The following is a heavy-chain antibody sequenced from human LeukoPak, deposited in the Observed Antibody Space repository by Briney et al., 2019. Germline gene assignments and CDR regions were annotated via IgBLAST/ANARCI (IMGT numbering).Heavy chain of an antibody. J-gene: IGHJ4*02. D-gene: IGHD6-13*01. CDR1: GFTFSRYG. Sequence: GGSLRLSCAASGFTFSRYGMYWVRQAPGKGLEWVAVISSDGTNKYYADSVKGRFTISRDNSKNTLYLQMNSLRAEDTAVYYCARNREYSSSWYPYDYWGQGTLVTVSS. V-gene: IGHV3-30*03. CDR2: ISSDGTNK. CDR3: ARNREYSSSWYPYDY.